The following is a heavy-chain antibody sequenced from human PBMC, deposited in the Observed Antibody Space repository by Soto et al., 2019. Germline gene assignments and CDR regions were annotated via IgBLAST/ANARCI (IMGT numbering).Heavy chain of an antibody. Sequence: HVQLVESGGGVVRPGKSLTLSCTGSGIAFGGYGIHWVRQTPGKGLEWLAMTSYDGSNKYLADSVKGRVTVSRDMSRTMAFLQMDNRGLDETAVYYCPRGGDVLDYWGRGTLVTVSS. D-gene: IGHD3-16*01. CDR3: PRGGDVLDY. V-gene: IGHV3-30*03. CDR2: TSYDGSNK. J-gene: IGHJ4*02. CDR1: GIAFGGYG.